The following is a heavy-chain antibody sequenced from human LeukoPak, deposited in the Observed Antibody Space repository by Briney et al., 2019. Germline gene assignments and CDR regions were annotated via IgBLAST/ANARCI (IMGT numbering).Heavy chain of an antibody. CDR2: IFNGGST. J-gene: IGHJ4*02. Sequence: GGSLRLSCAASGFTVISNYMSWVRQAPGKGLEWVSVIFNGGSTYYADSVKGRFTISTDNSKSMLYLQMNDLRSEDTAVYYCARGLFASGSYYNFFDFWAQGTLVTVSS. CDR1: GFTVISNY. D-gene: IGHD3-10*01. V-gene: IGHV3-66*01. CDR3: ARGLFASGSYYNFFDF.